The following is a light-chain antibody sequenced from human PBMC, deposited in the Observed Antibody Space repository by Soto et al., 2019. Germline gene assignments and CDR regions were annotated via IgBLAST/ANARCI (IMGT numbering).Light chain of an antibody. CDR2: KAS. J-gene: IGKJ1*01. Sequence: DIQMTQSPSTLSGSVGDRVTITCRARQTISSWLAWYQQKPGKAPKLLIYKASTLKSGVPSRFSGSGSGTEFTLTISRLQPDDLATYYRQQYNSYSPEAFGQGTKVDI. CDR3: QQYNSYSPEA. CDR1: QTISSW. V-gene: IGKV1-5*03.